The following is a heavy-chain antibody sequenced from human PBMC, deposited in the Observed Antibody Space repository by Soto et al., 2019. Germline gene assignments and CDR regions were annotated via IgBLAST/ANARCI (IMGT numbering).Heavy chain of an antibody. J-gene: IGHJ5*02. CDR2: INVDTGDT. D-gene: IGHD1-20*01. V-gene: IGHV1-3*01. CDR1: GYSFSIYG. Sequence: QAQLVQSGAEVKMSGASVKVYCKASGYSFSIYGIQWVSQAPGQRLEWMGWINVDTGDTKYSQPFQDIVTIVRDTSASPVYMVLRSLRTEDTAVYYGARVGIKFLRWFALWGQASLVTVS. CDR3: ARVGIKFLRWFAL.